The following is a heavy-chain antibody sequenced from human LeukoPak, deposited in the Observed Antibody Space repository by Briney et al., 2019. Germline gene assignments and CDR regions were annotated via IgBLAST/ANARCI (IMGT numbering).Heavy chain of an antibody. CDR1: GYRFTNYW. CDR2: IYPGDSNT. CDR3: GRRVVNNRNWYFNL. V-gene: IGHV5-51*01. D-gene: IGHD4-23*01. J-gene: IGHJ2*01. Sequence: GESLKISCKGSGYRFTNYWIGWVRQMPGKGLEWMGIIYPGDSNTRYSPSFQGQVTISADKSINTAYVQWSSLKASDTAMYYCGRRVVNNRNWYFNLWGRGTLVTVSS.